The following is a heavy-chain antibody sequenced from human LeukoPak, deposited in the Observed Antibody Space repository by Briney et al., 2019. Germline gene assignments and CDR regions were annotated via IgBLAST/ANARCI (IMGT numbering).Heavy chain of an antibody. CDR2: ISYDGSNK. D-gene: IGHD2-15*01. J-gene: IGHJ1*01. CDR1: GFTFSSYG. Sequence: GGSLRLSCAASGFTFSSYGMHWVRQAPGKGLEWVAVISYDGSNKYYADSVKGRFTISRDNSKNTLYLQMNSLRAVDTAVYYCAKDQTPPLHWGQGTLVTVSS. CDR3: AKDQTPPLH. V-gene: IGHV3-30*18.